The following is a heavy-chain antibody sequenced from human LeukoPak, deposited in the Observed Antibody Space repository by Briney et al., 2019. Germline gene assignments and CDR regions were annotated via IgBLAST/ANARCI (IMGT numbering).Heavy chain of an antibody. CDR1: GFTFSYYS. D-gene: IGHD4-17*01. Sequence: GGSLRLSCAASGFTFSYYSMSWVRQAPGKGLEWVSSISRSSTYIYYADSVKGRFTISRDNAKNSLYLQLNSLRAENTAVYYCARDGAPYDYGDFLDFDYWGQGTLVTVSS. V-gene: IGHV3-21*01. CDR2: ISRSSTYI. J-gene: IGHJ4*02. CDR3: ARDGAPYDYGDFLDFDY.